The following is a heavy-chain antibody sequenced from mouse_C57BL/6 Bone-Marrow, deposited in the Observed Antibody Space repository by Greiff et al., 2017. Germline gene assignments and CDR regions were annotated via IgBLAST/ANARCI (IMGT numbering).Heavy chain of an antibody. D-gene: IGHD3-2*02. CDR2: IRSKSSNYAT. CDR1: GFTFNTYA. CDR3: VRAAQASHYFDY. V-gene: IGHV10-3*01. Sequence: EVKLVESGGGLVQPKGSLKLSCAASGFTFNTYAMHWVRQAPGKGLEWVARIRSKSSNYATYYADSVKDRFTISRDDSQSMLYLQMNDLKTEDTAMYSCVRAAQASHYFDYWGQGTTLTVSS. J-gene: IGHJ2*01.